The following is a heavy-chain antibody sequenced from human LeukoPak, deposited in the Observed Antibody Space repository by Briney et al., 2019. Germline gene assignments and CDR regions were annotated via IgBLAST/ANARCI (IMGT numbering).Heavy chain of an antibody. J-gene: IGHJ4*02. CDR3: AKDGGAAAAIDY. CDR2: ISYDGSNK. Sequence: GGSLRLSCSASGFTFSSYAMHWVRQAPGKGLEWVAVISYDGSNKYYADSVKGRFTISRDNSKNTLYLQMNSLRAEDTAVYYCAKDGGAAAAIDYWGQGTLVTVSS. V-gene: IGHV3-30*18. D-gene: IGHD6-13*01. CDR1: GFTFSSYA.